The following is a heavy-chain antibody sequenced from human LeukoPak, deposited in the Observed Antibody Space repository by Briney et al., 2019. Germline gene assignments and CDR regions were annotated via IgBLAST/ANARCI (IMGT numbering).Heavy chain of an antibody. V-gene: IGHV4-34*01. Sequence: PSETLSLTCAVSGGAFSNYFWTWIRQPPGKGLEWIAEINDSGSTNSNSSLRSRVAISVDTSKNQFSLRLTSVTAADTAVYYCARGQYCGTTTCYSARRYFDFWGQGTLVTVSS. CDR2: INDSGST. D-gene: IGHD2-2*01. J-gene: IGHJ4*02. CDR3: ARGQYCGTTTCYSARRYFDF. CDR1: GGAFSNYF.